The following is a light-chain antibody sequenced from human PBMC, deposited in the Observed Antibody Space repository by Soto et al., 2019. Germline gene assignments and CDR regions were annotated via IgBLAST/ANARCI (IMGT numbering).Light chain of an antibody. CDR3: SSYTSSTTYV. CDR1: SSDIGSYNR. Sequence: QSVLTQPPSVSGSPGQSVTASCTGASSDIGSYNRVSWYQQSPGTAPKLMIYEVSNRPSGVPDRFSGSKSGNTASLTISGLQPDDEADYYCSSYTSSTTYVFGSGTKVTVL. J-gene: IGLJ1*01. CDR2: EVS. V-gene: IGLV2-18*02.